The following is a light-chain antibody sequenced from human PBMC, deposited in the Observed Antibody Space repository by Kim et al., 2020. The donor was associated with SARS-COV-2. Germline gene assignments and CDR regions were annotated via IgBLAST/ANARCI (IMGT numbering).Light chain of an antibody. Sequence: EIVMTQSPATLSVSPGERATLSCRASQSVSSSLAWYQQKPGQAPRLLIYGVSTRATGIPARFSGSGSGTEFTLTISSLQSEDFAVYYCQQYSNWPRTFGQGTKLEI. J-gene: IGKJ2*01. CDR1: QSVSSS. V-gene: IGKV3-15*01. CDR2: GVS. CDR3: QQYSNWPRT.